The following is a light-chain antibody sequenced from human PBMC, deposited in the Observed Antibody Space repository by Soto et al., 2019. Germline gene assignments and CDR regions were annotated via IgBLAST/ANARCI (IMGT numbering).Light chain of an antibody. CDR2: DAS. V-gene: IGKV3-11*01. J-gene: IGKJ5*01. CDR1: QTVRSY. CDR3: QQRSNWPIT. Sequence: EIVLTQSPATLSLSPGETATLSCRASQTVRSYLVWYQHKPGQTPRLLIYDASKRATGIPARFSGSGCGTDLTLTISSLEPEDSAIYYCQQRSNWPITFGQGTRLEIK.